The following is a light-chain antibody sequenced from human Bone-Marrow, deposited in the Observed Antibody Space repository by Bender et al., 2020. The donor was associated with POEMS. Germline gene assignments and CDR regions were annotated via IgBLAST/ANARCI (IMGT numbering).Light chain of an antibody. Sequence: QSALTQPPSVSGSPGQSVTISCTGTSSDVGSYNRVSWFQQPPGTAPKLIISEVTNRPSGVPDRFSGSKSGNTASLTISGLHVEDEADYYCSSYAGRYTWVFGGGTKLTVL. CDR3: SSYAGRYTWV. V-gene: IGLV2-18*02. CDR1: SSDVGSYNR. CDR2: EVT. J-gene: IGLJ3*02.